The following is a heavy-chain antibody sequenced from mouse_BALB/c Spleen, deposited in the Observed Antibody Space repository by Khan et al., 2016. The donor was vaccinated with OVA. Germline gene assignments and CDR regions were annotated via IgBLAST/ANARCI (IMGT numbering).Heavy chain of an antibody. V-gene: IGHV1-9*01. D-gene: IGHD4-1*01. CDR2: IFPGSGSP. CDR1: GYTFSNYW. J-gene: IGHJ3*01. CDR3: APNWFWFAY. Sequence: QVQLQQSGTELMKPGASVKISCKATGYTFSNYWIEWVKQRPGHGLEWIGEIFPGSGSPNYNEKFKGKATFTADTSSNTAYMQLNSLKSEDSAVYYCAPNWFWFAYWGQGTLVTVSA.